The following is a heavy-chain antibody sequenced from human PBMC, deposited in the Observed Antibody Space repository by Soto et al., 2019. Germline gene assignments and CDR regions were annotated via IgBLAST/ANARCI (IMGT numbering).Heavy chain of an antibody. CDR2: IFHDGTA. V-gene: IGHV4-4*02. CDR3: ARLVYDTRLNYMYFDF. J-gene: IGHJ4*02. D-gene: IGHD3-10*01. CDR1: GVSISSGNW. Sequence: SETLSLTCAVSGVSISSGNWWTWVRQSPQRGLEYIGEIFHDGTANYYPSFERRVAISVDTSKNQFSLKLTSGTAADTAIYFCARLVYDTRLNYMYFDFWGQGTLVTVSS.